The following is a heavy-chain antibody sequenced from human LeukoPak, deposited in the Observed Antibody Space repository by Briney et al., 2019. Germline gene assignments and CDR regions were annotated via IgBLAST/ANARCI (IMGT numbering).Heavy chain of an antibody. V-gene: IGHV3-30*01. CDR1: GFTFSSYA. Sequence: GGSLRLSCAASGFTFSSYAMHWVRQAPGKGLEWVAVISDDGSNKYYADSVKGRFTISRDNSKNTLYLQMNSLRAEDTAVYYCAGGSPPSYYYMDVWGKGTTVTVSS. J-gene: IGHJ6*03. CDR2: ISDDGSNK. CDR3: AGGSPPSYYYMDV.